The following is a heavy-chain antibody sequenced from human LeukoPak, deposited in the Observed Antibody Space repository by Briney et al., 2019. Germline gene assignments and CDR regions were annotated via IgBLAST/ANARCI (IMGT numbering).Heavy chain of an antibody. V-gene: IGHV3-23*01. Sequence: PGGSLRLSCAASGFTFTNYAMSWVRQAPGKGLEWVSSINPSSGNTYYADSVKGRFTISGDNSKNTLYLQMNSLRAEDTAVYYCAKHFIPGAAADAFDIWGQGTMVTVSS. D-gene: IGHD6-13*01. CDR2: INPSSGNT. J-gene: IGHJ3*02. CDR3: AKHFIPGAAADAFDI. CDR1: GFTFTNYA.